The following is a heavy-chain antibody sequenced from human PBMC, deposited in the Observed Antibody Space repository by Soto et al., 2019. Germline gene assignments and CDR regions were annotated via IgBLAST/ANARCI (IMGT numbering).Heavy chain of an antibody. D-gene: IGHD6-19*01. CDR2: IYYSGST. Sequence: SETLSLTCAVSGGSISSSSYYWGWIRQPPGKGLEWIGSIYYSGSTNYNPSLKSRVTISVDTSKNQFSLKLSSVTAADTAVYYCAREQVAGRTTGKNWFDPWGQGTLVTVSS. CDR1: GGSISSSSYY. J-gene: IGHJ5*02. CDR3: AREQVAGRTTGKNWFDP. V-gene: IGHV4-39*07.